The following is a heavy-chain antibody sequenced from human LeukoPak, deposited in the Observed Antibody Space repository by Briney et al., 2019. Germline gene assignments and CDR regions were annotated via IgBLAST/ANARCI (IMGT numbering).Heavy chain of an antibody. CDR2: IYHSGST. Sequence: SEILSLTCAVSGGSVSSGSYSWSWIRQPPGKGLEWIGYIYHSGSTTYNPSLKSRVTMSLDRSKNQVSLKLSSVTAADTAVYYCAGDYGASYRFDYWGQGTLVTVFS. CDR1: GGSVSSGSYS. V-gene: IGHV4-30-2*01. J-gene: IGHJ4*02. CDR3: AGDYGASYRFDY. D-gene: IGHD3-16*01.